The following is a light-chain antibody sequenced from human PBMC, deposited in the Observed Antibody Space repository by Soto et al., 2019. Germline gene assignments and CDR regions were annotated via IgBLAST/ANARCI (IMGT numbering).Light chain of an antibody. CDR1: QSISTW. V-gene: IGKV1-5*03. CDR3: QQYNTYPLT. Sequence: DIQMTQSPSTVSASVGDRVTITCRASQSISTWLAWYQQKPGKAPKLLIYKASNLEDGVPSRFSGSGSGTEFTITISSLQPDDFATYYCQQYNTYPLTFGGGTTVEIK. J-gene: IGKJ4*01. CDR2: KAS.